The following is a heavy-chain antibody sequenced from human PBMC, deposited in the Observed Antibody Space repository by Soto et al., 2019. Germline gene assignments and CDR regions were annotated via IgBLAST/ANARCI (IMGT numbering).Heavy chain of an antibody. CDR2: IWYDGSNK. Sequence: QVQLVESGGGVVQPGRSLRLSCAASGFTFSSYGMHWVSQAPGKGLEWVAVIWYDGSNKYYADSVKGRFTISRDNSKNTLYLQMNSLRAEDTAMYYCAREYGDSVFFDYWGQGTLVTVSS. J-gene: IGHJ4*02. CDR1: GFTFSSYG. D-gene: IGHD4-17*01. CDR3: AREYGDSVFFDY. V-gene: IGHV3-33*01.